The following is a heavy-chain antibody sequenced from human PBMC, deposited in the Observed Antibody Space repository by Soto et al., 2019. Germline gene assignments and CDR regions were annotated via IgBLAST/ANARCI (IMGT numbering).Heavy chain of an antibody. V-gene: IGHV4-31*03. D-gene: IGHD1-1*01. CDR2: IYYSGST. J-gene: IGHJ3*02. CDR1: GGSISSGGYY. CDR3: ARGVKWLQLYDAFDI. Sequence: SETLSLTCTVSGGSISSGGYYWSWIRQHPGKGLEWIGYIYYSGSTYYNPSLKSRVTISVDTSKNQFSLKLSSVTAADTAVYYCARGVKWLQLYDAFDIWGQGTMVTVSS.